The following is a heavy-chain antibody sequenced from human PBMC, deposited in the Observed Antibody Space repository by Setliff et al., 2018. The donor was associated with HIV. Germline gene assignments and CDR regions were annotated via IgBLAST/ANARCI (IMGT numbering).Heavy chain of an antibody. Sequence: PSETLSLTCTVSGGSISSGSYYWTWIRQPAGKGLEWIGHIYTSGTTDYNPSLKSRVTISLDTSKNQLSLKLSSVTAADTAVYYCARDRGRRSQLWLHFDYWGQGTLVTVSS. D-gene: IGHD5-18*01. CDR2: IYTSGTT. CDR1: GGSISSGSYY. J-gene: IGHJ4*02. CDR3: ARDRGRRSQLWLHFDY. V-gene: IGHV4-61*09.